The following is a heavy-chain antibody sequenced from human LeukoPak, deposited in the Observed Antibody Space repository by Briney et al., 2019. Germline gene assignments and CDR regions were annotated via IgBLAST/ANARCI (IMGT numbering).Heavy chain of an antibody. CDR2: IYYSGST. Sequence: SETLFLPSTVSGGSITSYYWGLIRQPPGEGLEWIGYIYYSGSTNYNPSLKSRVTISVDTSKNQFSLKLSSVTAADTAVYYCARLYHCSSTSCSNPYGMDVWGQGTTVTVSS. V-gene: IGHV4-59*01. J-gene: IGHJ6*02. D-gene: IGHD2-2*01. CDR3: ARLYHCSSTSCSNPYGMDV. CDR1: GGSITSYY.